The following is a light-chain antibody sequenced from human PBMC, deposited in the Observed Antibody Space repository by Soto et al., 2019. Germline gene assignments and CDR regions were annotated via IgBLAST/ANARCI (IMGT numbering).Light chain of an antibody. CDR2: GAS. CDR3: QQYGGSPRT. V-gene: IGKV3-20*01. CDR1: QSVSKY. J-gene: IGKJ1*01. Sequence: EIVLTQSPGTLALSPGEGATLSCRASQSVSKYLAWYQQKPGQAPRLLIYGASSRATGIPDSFSGSGAGTDFTVTISRQEPEDFSVYYCQQYGGSPRTFGQETKVEIK.